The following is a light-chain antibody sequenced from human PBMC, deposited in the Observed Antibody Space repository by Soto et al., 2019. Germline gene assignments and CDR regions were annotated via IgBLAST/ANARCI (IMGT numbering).Light chain of an antibody. Sequence: QPVLTQPPSVSGTPGQRVTISCSGSNSNIGSNAVSWYQQLPGTAPKSLIYSNNQRPSGVPDRISGSKSGTSASLAISGLQSEDEAEYYCAAWDDSLRGRVFGGGTKVTVL. V-gene: IGLV1-44*01. CDR3: AAWDDSLRGRV. CDR1: NSNIGSNA. J-gene: IGLJ2*01. CDR2: SNN.